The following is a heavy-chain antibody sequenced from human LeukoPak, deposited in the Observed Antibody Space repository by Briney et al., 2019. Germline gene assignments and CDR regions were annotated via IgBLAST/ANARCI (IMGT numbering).Heavy chain of an antibody. J-gene: IGHJ4*02. D-gene: IGHD4/OR15-4a*01. Sequence: GGSLRLSCAASGFTFSSYGMHWVRQAPGKGLEWVAVISYDGSNKYYADSVKGRFTISRDNSKNTLYLQMNSLRAEDTAVYYCAKEVLADYWGRGTLVTVSS. CDR1: GFTFSSYG. V-gene: IGHV3-30*18. CDR2: ISYDGSNK. CDR3: AKEVLADY.